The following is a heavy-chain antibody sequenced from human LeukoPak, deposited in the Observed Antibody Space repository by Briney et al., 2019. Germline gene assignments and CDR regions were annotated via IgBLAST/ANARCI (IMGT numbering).Heavy chain of an antibody. Sequence: PGGSLRLSCAASGFTFDDYAMHWVRQAPGKGLEWVSGISWNSGSIGYADSVKGRFTISRDNAKNSLYLQMNSLRAEDTALYYCASGRFPSLENKQQLDYWGRGTLVTVSS. V-gene: IGHV3-9*01. J-gene: IGHJ4*02. CDR3: ASGRFPSLENKQQLDY. D-gene: IGHD6-13*01. CDR2: ISWNSGSI. CDR1: GFTFDDYA.